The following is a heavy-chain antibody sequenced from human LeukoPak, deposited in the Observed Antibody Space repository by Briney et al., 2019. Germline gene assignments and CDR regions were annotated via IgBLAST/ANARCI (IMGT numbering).Heavy chain of an antibody. CDR2: IRSKPNNYAT. D-gene: IGHD6-6*01. CDR3: TTNPTSSSSGADC. Sequence: GSLRLSCAASGFTFSGSAIHWVRQASGKGLEWVGRIRSKPNNYATAYTASVKGRFTISRDDSKNTAYLQMSSLKTEDTAVYYCTTNPTSSSSGADCWGRGTLVTVSS. CDR1: GFTFSGSA. J-gene: IGHJ4*02. V-gene: IGHV3-73*01.